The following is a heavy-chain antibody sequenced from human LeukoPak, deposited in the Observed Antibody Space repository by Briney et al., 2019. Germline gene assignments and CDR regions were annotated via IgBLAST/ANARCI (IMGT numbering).Heavy chain of an antibody. CDR3: ARANRDRDIVVVPAANFVDY. Sequence: GGSLRLSCAASGFTFSDYYMSWIRQAPGKGLEWVSYISSSGSTIYYADSVKGRFTISRDNAKNSLYLQMNSLRAEDTAVYYCARANRDRDIVVVPAANFVDYWGQGTLVTVSS. V-gene: IGHV3-11*01. CDR2: ISSSGSTI. J-gene: IGHJ4*02. CDR1: GFTFSDYY. D-gene: IGHD2-2*01.